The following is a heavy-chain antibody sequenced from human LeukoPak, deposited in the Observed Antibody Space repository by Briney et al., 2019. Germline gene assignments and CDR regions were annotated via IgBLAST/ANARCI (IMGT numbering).Heavy chain of an antibody. V-gene: IGHV4-38-2*02. CDR3: ARDWGSSGWRYFDY. Sequence: SETLSLTCTVSGYSISSGYYWGWIRQPPGKGLEWIGSIYHSGSTNYNPSLKSRVTISVDTSKNQFSLKLSSVTAADTAVYYCARDWGSSGWRYFDYWGQGTLVTVSS. D-gene: IGHD6-19*01. J-gene: IGHJ4*02. CDR2: IYHSGST. CDR1: GYSISSGYY.